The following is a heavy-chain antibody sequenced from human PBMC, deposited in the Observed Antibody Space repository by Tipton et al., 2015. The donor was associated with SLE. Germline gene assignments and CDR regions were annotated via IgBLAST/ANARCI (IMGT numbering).Heavy chain of an antibody. CDR2: ISWNSGRI. V-gene: IGHV3-9*01. J-gene: IGHJ4*02. CDR1: GFTFDDYA. Sequence: RSLRLSCAASGFTFDDYAMYWVRQAPGMGLEWVSGISWNSGRIGYADSVKGRFTISRDNAKNSLYLQMNSLRAEDTALYYCAKGGYGSGSFQGYIDFWGQGTLVTVSS. CDR3: AKGGYGSGSFQGYIDF. D-gene: IGHD3-10*01.